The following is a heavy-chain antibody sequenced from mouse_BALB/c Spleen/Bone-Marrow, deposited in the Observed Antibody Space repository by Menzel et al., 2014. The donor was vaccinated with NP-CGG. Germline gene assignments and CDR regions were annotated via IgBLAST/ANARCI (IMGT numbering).Heavy chain of an antibody. CDR3: SRGYGNCFDY. D-gene: IGHD2-10*02. Sequence: EVKLQESGGGLVKPGGSLKLSCSASGFTFSSSIMSWVRQTPEKRLERVATISTGGTYTYYPDSVKGRFTISRDNAKNTLYLQMSSLKSEDTAMYYCSRGYGNCFDYWGQGTTLTVSS. CDR1: GFTFSSSI. J-gene: IGHJ2*01. V-gene: IGHV5-6-4*01. CDR2: ISTGGTYT.